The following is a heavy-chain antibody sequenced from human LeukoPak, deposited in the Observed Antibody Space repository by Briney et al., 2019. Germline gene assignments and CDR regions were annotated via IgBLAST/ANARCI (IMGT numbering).Heavy chain of an antibody. CDR1: GFTFSNYG. D-gene: IGHD6-25*01. CDR3: AKRSARPKPFDC. J-gene: IGHJ4*02. Sequence: PGGSLRLSCPGSGFTFSNYGMSWVRQAPGKGLEWVSAIDGGGVNTLYADSVKGRFTISRDNSKNTVYLQMNSLSAEDTAIYYCAKRSARPKPFDCWGQGTLVTVSS. V-gene: IGHV3-23*01. CDR2: IDGGGVNT.